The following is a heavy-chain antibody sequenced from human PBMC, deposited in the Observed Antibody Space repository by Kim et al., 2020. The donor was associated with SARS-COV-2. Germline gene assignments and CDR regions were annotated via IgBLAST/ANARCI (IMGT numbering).Heavy chain of an antibody. Sequence: SETLSLTCTVSGGSISSGGYYWSWIRQHPGKGLEWIGYIYYSGSTYYNPSLKSRVTISVDTSKNQFSLKLSSVTAADTAVYYCARDDYGDKQLDYWGQGTLGTVSS. CDR1: GGSISSGGYY. J-gene: IGHJ4*02. D-gene: IGHD4-17*01. CDR3: ARDDYGDKQLDY. CDR2: IYYSGST. V-gene: IGHV4-31*03.